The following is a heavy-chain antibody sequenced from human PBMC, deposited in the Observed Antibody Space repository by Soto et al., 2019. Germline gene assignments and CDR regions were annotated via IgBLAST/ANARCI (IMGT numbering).Heavy chain of an antibody. Sequence: GESLKISCKGTGYSFAGYWITWVRQKPGKGLEWMGRIDPSDSQTYYSPSFRGHVTISATKSITTVFLQWSSLRASDTAMYYCARQIYDSDTGPNFQYYFDSWGQGTPVTVSS. J-gene: IGHJ4*02. V-gene: IGHV5-10-1*01. CDR2: IDPSDSQT. D-gene: IGHD3-22*01. CDR3: ARQIYDSDTGPNFQYYFDS. CDR1: GYSFAGYW.